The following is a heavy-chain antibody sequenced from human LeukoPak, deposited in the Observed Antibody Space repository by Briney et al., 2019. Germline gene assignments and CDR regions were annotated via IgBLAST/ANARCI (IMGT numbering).Heavy chain of an antibody. CDR2: ISAYNGNT. D-gene: IGHD2-2*01. V-gene: IGHV1-18*01. J-gene: IGHJ4*02. Sequence: ASVKVSCKASGYTFTNYGISWVRQAPGQGLEWMGWISAYNGNTNYAQKLQGRVTMTTDTSTSTAYMELRSLTSDDTAVYYCARVGAYCTSTSCLDYWGQGTLVPSPQ. CDR3: ARVGAYCTSTSCLDY. CDR1: GYTFTNYG.